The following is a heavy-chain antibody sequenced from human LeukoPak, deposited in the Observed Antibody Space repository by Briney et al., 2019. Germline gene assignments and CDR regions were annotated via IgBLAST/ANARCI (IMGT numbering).Heavy chain of an antibody. D-gene: IGHD1-26*01. Sequence: GGSLRVSCAASGFTFSSYAMSWVRQAPGKGLEWVSAISGSGGSTYYADSVKGRFTISRDNSKNTLYLQMNSLRAEDTAVYYCATKWELLSEDYWGQGTLVTVSS. CDR1: GFTFSSYA. J-gene: IGHJ4*02. CDR2: ISGSGGST. V-gene: IGHV3-23*01. CDR3: ATKWELLSEDY.